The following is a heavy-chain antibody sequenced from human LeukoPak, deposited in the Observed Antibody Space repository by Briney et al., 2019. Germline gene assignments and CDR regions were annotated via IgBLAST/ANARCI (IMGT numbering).Heavy chain of an antibody. CDR1: GVSISSGGYS. J-gene: IGHJ4*02. D-gene: IGHD6-13*01. CDR2: IYYTGST. CDR3: ARVEIAAAGFDY. V-gene: IGHV4-30-4*07. Sequence: PSETLSLTCAVSGVSISSGGYSWSWIRQPPGKGLEWIAYIYYTGSTYYNPSLKSRVTISVDTSKNQFSLKLSSVTAADTAVYYCARVEIAAAGFDYWGQGTLVTVSS.